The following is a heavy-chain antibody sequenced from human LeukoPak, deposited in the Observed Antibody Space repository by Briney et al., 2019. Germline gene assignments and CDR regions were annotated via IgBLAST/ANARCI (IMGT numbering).Heavy chain of an antibody. D-gene: IGHD4-11*01. CDR3: AVTRLYNYYYYYYMDV. V-gene: IGHV1-69*05. Sequence: SVKVSXKASGGTFSSYAISWVRQAPGQGLEWMGRIIPIFGTANYAQKFQGRVTITTDESTSTAYMELSSLRSEDTAVYYCAVTRLYNYYYYYYMDVWGKGTTVTVSS. J-gene: IGHJ6*03. CDR2: IIPIFGTA. CDR1: GGTFSSYA.